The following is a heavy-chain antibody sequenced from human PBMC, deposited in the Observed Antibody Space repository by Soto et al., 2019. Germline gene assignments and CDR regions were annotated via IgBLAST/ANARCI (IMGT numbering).Heavy chain of an antibody. Sequence: SETLSLTCGVSGSSISSSNWWGWIRQPPGRGLEWIGYIFSTGSTYYNPSLKSRVTMSVDTSNNQFSLRLTSVTAVDTAMYYCAAKPNSRYYFHFWGQGTLVTVSS. CDR3: AAKPNSRYYFHF. D-gene: IGHD5-18*01. CDR1: GSSISSSNW. V-gene: IGHV4-28*01. CDR2: IFSTGST. J-gene: IGHJ4*02.